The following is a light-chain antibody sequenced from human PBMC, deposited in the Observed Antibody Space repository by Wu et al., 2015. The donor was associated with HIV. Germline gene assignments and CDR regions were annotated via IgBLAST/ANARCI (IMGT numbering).Light chain of an antibody. V-gene: IGKV1-5*03. CDR3: QQYNSDSWT. CDR2: KAS. CDR1: QSISNW. J-gene: IGKJ1*01. Sequence: SASXGDRVTITCRASQSISNWLAWYQQKPGKAPKLLIYKASTLESGVPSRFSGSGSGTEFTLTISSLQPDDFANYYCQQYNSDSWTFGQGTKLEVK.